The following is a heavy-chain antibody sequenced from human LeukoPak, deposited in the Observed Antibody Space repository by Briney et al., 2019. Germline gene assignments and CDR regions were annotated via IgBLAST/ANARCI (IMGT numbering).Heavy chain of an antibody. Sequence: TLSLTCTVSGNSISSGDNYWSWIRQPAGKGLEWIGRIYTSGSTNYNPSLKSRVTISGDTSKNQFSLRLSSVTAADTAVYYCARASYSYDINGWVPFDYWGQGTLVTVSS. CDR3: ARASYSYDINGWVPFDY. J-gene: IGHJ4*02. V-gene: IGHV4-61*02. CDR1: GNSISSGDNY. CDR2: IYTSGST. D-gene: IGHD3-22*01.